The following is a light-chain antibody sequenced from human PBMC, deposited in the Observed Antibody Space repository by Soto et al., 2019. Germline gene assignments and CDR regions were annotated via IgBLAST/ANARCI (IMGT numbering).Light chain of an antibody. J-gene: IGLJ2*01. CDR3: QSFDSSRIGLL. Sequence: QSVLTQPPSVTGAPGQRVTISCTGSHSDIGAGYGVHWYQQFPHSAPKLLIYDTTNRPSGVPDRFSGSRSGTSASLAITGLQAEDEADYYCQSFDSSRIGLLFGVGNKLTVL. V-gene: IGLV1-40*01. CDR1: HSDIGAGYG. CDR2: DTT.